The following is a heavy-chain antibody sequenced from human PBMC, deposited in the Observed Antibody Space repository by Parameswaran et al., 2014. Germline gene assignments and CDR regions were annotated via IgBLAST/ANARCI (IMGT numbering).Heavy chain of an antibody. CDR3: AHKPGEAGYFWSGYPS. CDR2: IYNTGSI. J-gene: IGHJ5*02. Sequence: WIRQPPGKGLEWIGSIYNTGSIYYHPSLKSRVTISVDTSKNEFSLKLNSVTAADTAVYYCAHKPGEAGYFWSGYPSWGQGTLVTVSS. D-gene: IGHD3-3*01. V-gene: IGHV4-39*01.